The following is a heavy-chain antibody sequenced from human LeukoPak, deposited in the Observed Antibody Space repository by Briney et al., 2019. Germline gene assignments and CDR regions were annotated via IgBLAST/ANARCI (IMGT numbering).Heavy chain of an antibody. V-gene: IGHV3-21*01. D-gene: IGHD5-18*01. CDR3: ARPVDTAMVTWYFSY. CDR1: GFTFSSYS. Sequence: GGSLRLSCAASGFTFSSYSMNWVRQAPGKGLEWVSSISSSSSYIYYADSVKGRFTISRDNAKNSLYLQMNSLRAEDTAVYYCARPVDTAMVTWYFSYWGQGTLVTVSS. CDR2: ISSSSSYI. J-gene: IGHJ4*02.